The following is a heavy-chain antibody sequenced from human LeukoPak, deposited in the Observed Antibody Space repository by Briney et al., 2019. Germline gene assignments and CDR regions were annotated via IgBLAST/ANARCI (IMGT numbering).Heavy chain of an antibody. CDR3: ARDCYYGSGSYLSYYYGMDV. J-gene: IGHJ6*04. Sequence: GGSLRLSCAASGFTFSSYGMHWVRQAPGKGLERVAVIWYDGSNKYYADSVKGRFTISRDNSKNTLYLQMNSLRAEDTAVYYCARDCYYGSGSYLSYYYGMDVWGKGTTVTVSS. D-gene: IGHD3-10*01. CDR2: IWYDGSNK. CDR1: GFTFSSYG. V-gene: IGHV3-33*01.